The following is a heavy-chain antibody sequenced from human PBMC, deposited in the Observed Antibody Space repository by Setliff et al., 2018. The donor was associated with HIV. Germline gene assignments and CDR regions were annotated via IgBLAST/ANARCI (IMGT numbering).Heavy chain of an antibody. V-gene: IGHV4-59*08. D-gene: IGHD5-12*01. CDR1: GGSINDYY. J-gene: IGHJ6*02. CDR2: ISYRGIT. CDR3: ARGLRSDNYYFHGMDV. Sequence: SETLSLTCTVSGGSINDYYWTWIRQPPGKRLEWIGYISYRGITNYSPSLKSRVSMSVDTSKNQFSLRLSSVTATDTAIYFCARGLRSDNYYFHGMDVWGQGTTVTVSS.